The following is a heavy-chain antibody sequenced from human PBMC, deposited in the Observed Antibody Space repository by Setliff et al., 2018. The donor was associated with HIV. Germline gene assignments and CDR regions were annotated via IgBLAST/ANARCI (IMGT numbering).Heavy chain of an antibody. CDR3: ATYSSSWPDY. D-gene: IGHD6-13*01. CDR1: GGSFSSYY. J-gene: IGHJ4*02. CDR2: IYYSGST. Sequence: SETLSLTCAVYGGSFSSYYWSWIRQPPGKGLEWIGSIYYSGSTYYNPSLKSRVTISVDTSKNQFSLKLSSVTAADTSVYYCATYSSSWPDYWGQGTLVTVS. V-gene: IGHV4-59*05.